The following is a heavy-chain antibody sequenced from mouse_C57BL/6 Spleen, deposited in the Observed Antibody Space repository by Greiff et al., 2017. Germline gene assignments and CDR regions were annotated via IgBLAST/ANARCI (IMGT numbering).Heavy chain of an antibody. CDR1: GFSFNTYA. CDR2: IRSKSNNYAT. CDR3: VRHDDGGFDY. V-gene: IGHV10-1*01. J-gene: IGHJ2*01. D-gene: IGHD2-3*01. Sequence: EVKLMESGGGLVQPKGSLQLSCAASGFSFNTYAMNWVRQAPGTGLEWVARIRSKSNNYATYYADSVKDRFTISRDDSESMLYLQMNNLKTEDTAMYYCVRHDDGGFDYWGQGTTLTVSS.